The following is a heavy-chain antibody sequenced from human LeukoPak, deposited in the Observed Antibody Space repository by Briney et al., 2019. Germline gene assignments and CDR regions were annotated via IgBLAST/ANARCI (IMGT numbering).Heavy chain of an antibody. CDR2: IYSGGST. CDR3: ARGRNYYGSGSLYYFDY. CDR1: GFTVSSNY. Sequence: TGGSLRLSCAASGFTVSSNYMSWVRQAPGKGLEWVSVIYSGGSTYYADSVKGRFTISRDNAKNSLYLQMNSLRAEDTAVYYCARGRNYYGSGSLYYFDYWGQGTLVTVSS. D-gene: IGHD3-10*01. V-gene: IGHV3-53*01. J-gene: IGHJ4*02.